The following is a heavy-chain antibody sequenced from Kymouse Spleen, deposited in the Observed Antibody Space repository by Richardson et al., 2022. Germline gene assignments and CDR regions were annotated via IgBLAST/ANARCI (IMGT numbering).Heavy chain of an antibody. J-gene: IGHJ3*02. Sequence: EVQLVESGGGLVQPGGSLRLSCAASGFTFSSYWMHWVRQAPGKGLVWVSRINSDGSSTSYADSVKGRFTISRDNAKNTLYLQMNSLRAEDTAVYYCARRRITIFGVVIPHDAFDIWGQGTMVTVSS. D-gene: IGHD3-3*01. CDR2: INSDGSST. CDR3: ARRRITIFGVVIPHDAFDI. V-gene: IGHV3-74*01. CDR1: GFTFSSYW.